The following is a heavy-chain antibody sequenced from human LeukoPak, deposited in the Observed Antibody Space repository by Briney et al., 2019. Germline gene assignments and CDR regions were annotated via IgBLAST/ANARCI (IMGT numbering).Heavy chain of an antibody. J-gene: IGHJ4*02. V-gene: IGHV3-74*01. CDR3: SRDHSGFNSLDY. CDR1: GFTFSNYW. CDR2: LKTDGSRT. Sequence: AGGSLRLSCAASGFTFSNYWMHWVRQVPGKGLEWVSRLKTDGSRTNYADSVRGRFTISRDNTKNTVYLQMNNLRADDTAIYYCSRDHSGFNSLDYWGQGTQVTVSS. D-gene: IGHD5-12*01.